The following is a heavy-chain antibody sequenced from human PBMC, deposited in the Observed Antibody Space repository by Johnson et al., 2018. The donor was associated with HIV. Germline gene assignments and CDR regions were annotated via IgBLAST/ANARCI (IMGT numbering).Heavy chain of an antibody. CDR2: IKSKTDGGTK. CDR1: GFTFSYAW. D-gene: IGHD3-16*02. J-gene: IGHJ3*02. V-gene: IGHV3-15*01. CDR3: STDHPTAPLFVMNAFDI. Sequence: VQLVESGGNLVQPGGSLRLSCAASGFTFSYAWMSWVRQAPGKGLEWVGRIKSKTDGGTKDYTAPVKGRFTISRDDSKDTLYLQMNSLKIDDTAVYYCSTDHPTAPLFVMNAFDIWGQGTMVTVSS.